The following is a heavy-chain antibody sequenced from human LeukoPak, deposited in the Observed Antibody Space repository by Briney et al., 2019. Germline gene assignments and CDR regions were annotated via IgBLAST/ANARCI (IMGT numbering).Heavy chain of an antibody. CDR1: GFTFYNYA. V-gene: IGHV3-23*01. J-gene: IGHJ4*02. CDR2: IDDRGATT. Sequence: GGSLRLSCAASGFTFYNYAMSWVRQAPGKGLEWVSVIDDRGATTKYADSVKGRFTISRDSSKNTLYLQMNSLRAEDTAVYYCARDGYSGSYYDYWGQGTLVTVSS. CDR3: ARDGYSGSYYDY. D-gene: IGHD1-26*01.